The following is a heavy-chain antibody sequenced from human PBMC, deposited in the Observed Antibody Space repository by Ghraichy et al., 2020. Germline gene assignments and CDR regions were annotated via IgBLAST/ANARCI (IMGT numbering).Heavy chain of an antibody. Sequence: SVKVSCKASGGTFSSYAISWVRQAPGQGLEWMGGIIPIFGTANYAQKFQGRVTITADESTSTAYMELSSLRSEDTAVYYCARGNLNLLLYGPFDYWGQGTLVTVSS. V-gene: IGHV1-69*13. CDR2: IIPIFGTA. CDR1: GGTFSSYA. J-gene: IGHJ4*02. CDR3: ARGNLNLLLYGPFDY. D-gene: IGHD2/OR15-2a*01.